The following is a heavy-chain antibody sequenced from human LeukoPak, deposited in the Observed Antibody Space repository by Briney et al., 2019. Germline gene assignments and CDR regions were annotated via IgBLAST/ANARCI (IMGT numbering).Heavy chain of an antibody. D-gene: IGHD6-19*01. Sequence: PSETLSLTCAVYGGSFSGYYWSWIRQPPGKGLEWNGEINHSGSTNYNPSLKSRVSIAVDTSKNQFSLKLSSVTAADTAVYYCARGIRSRSSGDYWGQGTLVTVSS. J-gene: IGHJ4*02. CDR2: INHSGST. CDR1: GGSFSGYY. CDR3: ARGIRSRSSGDY. V-gene: IGHV4-34*01.